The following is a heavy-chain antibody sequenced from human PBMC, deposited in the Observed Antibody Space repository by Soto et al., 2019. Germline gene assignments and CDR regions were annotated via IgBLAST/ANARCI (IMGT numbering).Heavy chain of an antibody. J-gene: IGHJ4*01. CDR1: GGTFSRYS. V-gene: IGHV1-69*13. CDR2: IIPMFGKA. Sequence: SVKVSCKASGGTFSRYSINWVRQAPGQGLEWMGGIIPMFGKANCAQKYQGRVTITADESMSTGYMELRSLISEDTAVYYCARDGTLYDSSGYYYLYWG. D-gene: IGHD3-22*01. CDR3: ARDGTLYDSSGYYYLY.